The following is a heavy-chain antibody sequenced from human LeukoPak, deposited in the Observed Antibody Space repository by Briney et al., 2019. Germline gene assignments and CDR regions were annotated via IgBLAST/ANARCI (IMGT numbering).Heavy chain of an antibody. V-gene: IGHV3-9*01. CDR1: GFTLDDYV. CDR3: AKDIGTGGTGWYFDL. CDR2: ISWNSVSI. D-gene: IGHD6-13*01. J-gene: IGHJ2*01. Sequence: GRSLRLSCAASGFTLDDYVMHWVRQAPGKGLEWVSGISWNSVSIGYADSVKGRFTISRDNAENSLYLQMNSLRAEDTALYYCAKDIGTGGTGWYFDLWGRGTLVTVSS.